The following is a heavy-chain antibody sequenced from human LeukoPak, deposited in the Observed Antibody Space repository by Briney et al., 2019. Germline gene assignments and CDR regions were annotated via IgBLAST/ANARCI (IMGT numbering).Heavy chain of an antibody. J-gene: IGHJ5*02. D-gene: IGHD2-15*01. CDR2: IIPIFGTA. CDR1: GGTFSSDA. Sequence: SVKVSCKASGGTFSSDAISWVRQAPGQGLEWMGGIIPIFGTANYAQKFQGRVTITTDESTSTAYMELSSLRSEDTAVYYCARDLGGLLTGDNWFDPWGQGTLVTVSS. CDR3: ARDLGGLLTGDNWFDP. V-gene: IGHV1-69*05.